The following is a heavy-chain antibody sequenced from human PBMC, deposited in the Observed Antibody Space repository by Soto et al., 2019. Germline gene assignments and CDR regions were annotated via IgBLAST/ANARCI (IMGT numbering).Heavy chain of an antibody. J-gene: IGHJ4*02. Sequence: QVQLVESGGGVVQPGRSLRLSCAASGFTFSMYGMHWVRQAPGKGLEWVAVISYDGSNKYYADSVKGRFTISRDNSKNTLYLQMNSLRGEDTAVYYCAKETVEYYFDYWGQGTLVTVSS. V-gene: IGHV3-30*18. CDR1: GFTFSMYG. D-gene: IGHD3-3*01. CDR3: AKETVEYYFDY. CDR2: ISYDGSNK.